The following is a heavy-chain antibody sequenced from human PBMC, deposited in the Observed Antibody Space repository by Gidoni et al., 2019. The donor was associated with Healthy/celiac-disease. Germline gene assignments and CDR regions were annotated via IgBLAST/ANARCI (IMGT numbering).Heavy chain of an antibody. V-gene: IGHV3-23*01. Sequence: EVQLLESGGGLVQHGGSLRLSCAASGFTFSSYAMSWVRQAPGKGLEWVSAISGSCGSTYSADSVKGRFTISRDNSKNTLYLQMNSLRAEDTAVYYCAKPGGRSIQLWFFYYWGQGTLVTVSS. J-gene: IGHJ4*02. CDR3: AKPGGRSIQLWFFYY. D-gene: IGHD5-18*01. CDR1: GFTFSSYA. CDR2: ISGSCGST.